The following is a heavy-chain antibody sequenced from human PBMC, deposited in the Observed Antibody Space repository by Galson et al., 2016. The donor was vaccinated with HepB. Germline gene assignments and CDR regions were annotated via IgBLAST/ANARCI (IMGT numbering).Heavy chain of an antibody. CDR2: VIPIVGIE. CDR3: ARGFSDYVWGNYRHLDS. CDR1: GGSFSSYG. D-gene: IGHD3-16*02. J-gene: IGHJ4*02. V-gene: IGHV1-69*10. Sequence: SVKVSCKASGGSFSSYGISWVRQAPGQGLEWMGEVIPIVGIEKYAQKFQGRVTITADESTNIAYMEVSTLTSEDTAVYYCARGFSDYVWGNYRHLDSWGQGTLVIVSS.